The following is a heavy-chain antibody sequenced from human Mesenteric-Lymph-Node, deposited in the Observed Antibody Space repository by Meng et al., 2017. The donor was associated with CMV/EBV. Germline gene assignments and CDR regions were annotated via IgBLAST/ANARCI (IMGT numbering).Heavy chain of an antibody. CDR1: GGSFSDYY. J-gene: IGHJ3*02. CDR2: INRGGSV. CDR3: ARVRYNSRLSQFPDAFDI. Sequence: GSLRLSCAVSGGSFSDYYWSWIRQPPGKGLEWIGEINRGGSVKYNPSLKSRVTISVGTDKNQFSLKLASLTGADTAVYYCARVRYNSRLSQFPDAFDIWGQGTMVTVSS. V-gene: IGHV4-34*01. D-gene: IGHD3-22*01.